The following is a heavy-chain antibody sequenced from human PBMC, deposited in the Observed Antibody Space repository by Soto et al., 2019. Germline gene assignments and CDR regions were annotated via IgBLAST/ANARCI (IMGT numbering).Heavy chain of an antibody. V-gene: IGHV3-53*01. CDR2: IYSGGST. J-gene: IGHJ4*02. D-gene: IGHD2-15*01. CDR1: GFTVSSNY. CDR3: ARENGDCSGGSCYYFDY. Sequence: GGSLRLSCAASGFTVSSNYMSWVRQAPGKGLEWVSVIYSGGSTYYADSVKGRFTISRDNSKNTLYLQMNSLRAEDTAVYYCARENGDCSGGSCYYFDYWGQGTLVTVSS.